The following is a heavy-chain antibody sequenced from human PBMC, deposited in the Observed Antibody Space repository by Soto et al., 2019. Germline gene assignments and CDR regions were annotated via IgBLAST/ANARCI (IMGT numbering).Heavy chain of an antibody. D-gene: IGHD3-10*01. J-gene: IGHJ5*02. CDR3: GRRLCFGENLWFDP. V-gene: IGHV4-34*01. CDR2: INHSGST. Sequence: SETLSLTCAVYGGCFSGYYWSWIRQPPGKGLEWIGEINHSGSTNYNPSLKSRVTISVDTSKSQFSLKLSSVTAADTAVYYCGRRLCFGENLWFDPWGQGTLVTVSS. CDR1: GGCFSGYY.